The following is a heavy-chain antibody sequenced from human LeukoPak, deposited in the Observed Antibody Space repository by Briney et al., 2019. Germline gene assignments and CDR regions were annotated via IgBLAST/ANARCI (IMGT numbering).Heavy chain of an antibody. CDR3: ATLSYGSGSYTLYYYYMDV. V-gene: IGHV3-23*01. CDR1: GFTLSSYA. Sequence: PGGSLRLSCAASGFTLSSYAMSWVRQGPGKGLEWVSAISVSGNTYHADSVKGRFTISRDSSKNTLYLQMNSLRAGDAAVYYCATLSYGSGSYTLYYYYMDVWGKGTTVTISS. J-gene: IGHJ6*03. CDR2: ISVSGNT. D-gene: IGHD3-10*01.